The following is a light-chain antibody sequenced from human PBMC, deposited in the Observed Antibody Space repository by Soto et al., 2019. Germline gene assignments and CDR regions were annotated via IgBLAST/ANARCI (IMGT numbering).Light chain of an antibody. V-gene: IGLV1-47*02. J-gene: IGLJ2*01. CDR1: SSNIGGTNY. Sequence: QSLLTHPPSSSGTPGQRVFISCSGSSSNIGGTNYAYWYPQLPGAAPKLLMHSNNLRPSGVPERISGSKSGTSASLAIGGLRSEDEAVYYCASWDDRLGAVIFGGGTKVTVL. CDR3: ASWDDRLGAVI. CDR2: SNN.